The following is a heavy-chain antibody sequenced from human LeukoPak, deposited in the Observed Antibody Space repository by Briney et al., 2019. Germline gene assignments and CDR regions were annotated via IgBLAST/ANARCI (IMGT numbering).Heavy chain of an antibody. V-gene: IGHV3-48*03. Sequence: GGSLRLSCAASGFTFSSYGMNWVRQAPGKGLEWVSYISSSGSTIYYADSVKGRFTISRDNAKNSLYLQMNSLRAEDTAVYYCARAFRGVQAYWGQGTLVTVSS. CDR3: ARAFRGVQAY. CDR2: ISSSGSTI. D-gene: IGHD3-10*01. CDR1: GFTFSSYG. J-gene: IGHJ4*02.